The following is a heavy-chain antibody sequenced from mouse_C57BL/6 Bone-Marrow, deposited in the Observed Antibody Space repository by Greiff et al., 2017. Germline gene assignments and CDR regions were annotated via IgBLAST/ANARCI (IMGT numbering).Heavy chain of an antibody. D-gene: IGHD2-3*01. V-gene: IGHV1-81*01. CDR1: GYTFTSYG. J-gene: IGHJ3*01. CDR2: IYPRSGNT. CDR3: ARSHYDCYYWFAY. Sequence: VKLVESGAELARPGASVKLSCKASGYTFTSYGISWVKQRTGQGLEWIGEIYPRSGNTYYNEKFKGKATLTADKSSSTAYMELRSLTSEDSAVYFCARSHYDCYYWFAYWGQGTLVTVSA.